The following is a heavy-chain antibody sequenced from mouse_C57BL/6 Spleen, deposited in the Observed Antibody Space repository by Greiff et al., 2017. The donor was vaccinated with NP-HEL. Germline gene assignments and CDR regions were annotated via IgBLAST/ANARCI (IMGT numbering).Heavy chain of an antibody. CDR1: GYTFTSYW. D-gene: IGHD2-4*01. Sequence: QVQLQQPGAELVKPGASVKLSCKASGYTFTSYWMHWVKQRPGQGLEWIGMIHPNSGSTNYNEKFKSKATLTVDKSSSTAYMQLSSLTSEDSAVYYCARAEIYYDYDRYFDVWGTGTTVTVSS. CDR3: ARAEIYYDYDRYFDV. J-gene: IGHJ1*03. V-gene: IGHV1-64*01. CDR2: IHPNSGST.